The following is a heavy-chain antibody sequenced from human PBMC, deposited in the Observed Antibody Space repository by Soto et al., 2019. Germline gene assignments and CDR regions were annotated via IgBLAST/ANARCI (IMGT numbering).Heavy chain of an antibody. CDR3: ATWTDGYRYGYNY. CDR2: FDPEDGET. CDR1: GYTLTELS. Sequence: ALVKVSCKVSGYTLTELSMHWVREAPGKGLEWMGGFDPEDGETIYAQKFQGRVTMTEETSTHTAYTELSSLRSEDTAVYYCATWTDGYRYGYNYWGPGTLVTVSS. D-gene: IGHD5-18*01. V-gene: IGHV1-24*01. J-gene: IGHJ4*02.